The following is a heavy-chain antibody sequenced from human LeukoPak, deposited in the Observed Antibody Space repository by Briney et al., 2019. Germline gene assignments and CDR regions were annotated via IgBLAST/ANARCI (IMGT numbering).Heavy chain of an antibody. D-gene: IGHD6-13*01. Sequence: PGRSLRLSCAASGFTFRNYGMHCVRQAPGKGLEWVAVISDDGSYKNYADSVKGRFTISRDNSNNTLYLQMNSLRAEDTAVYYCAKDRDTTSSGTFGYWGQGTLVTVSS. CDR2: ISDDGSYK. CDR3: AKDRDTTSSGTFGY. CDR1: GFTFRNYG. J-gene: IGHJ4*02. V-gene: IGHV3-30*18.